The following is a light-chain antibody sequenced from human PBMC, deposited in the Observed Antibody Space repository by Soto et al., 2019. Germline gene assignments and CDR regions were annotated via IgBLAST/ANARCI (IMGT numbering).Light chain of an antibody. CDR3: QQYNKWPPWT. J-gene: IGKJ1*01. CDR1: QSVGSK. V-gene: IGKV3-15*01. Sequence: EVVMTQSPATLSVSPGERATLSCRASQSVGSKLAWYQQKPGQAPRLLIHGASTRATGIPARFSGSGSGTEFTLTISSLQSEDFAVYYCQQYNKWPPWTFGQGTRVEIK. CDR2: GAS.